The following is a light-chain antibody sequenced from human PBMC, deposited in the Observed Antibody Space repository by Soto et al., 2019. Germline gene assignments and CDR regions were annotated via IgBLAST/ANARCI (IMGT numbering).Light chain of an antibody. CDR1: QTTNTW. V-gene: IGKV1-5*01. Sequence: DIQMTQFPSTLSASVGDRVTITCRASQTTNTWLAWYQQKPGTAPKLLIYDASSLEGGVPSRVSASGSGTEFTLTLSSLQPDDLATYYCQQYISYPYTFGQGTKVEIK. CDR2: DAS. CDR3: QQYISYPYT. J-gene: IGKJ2*01.